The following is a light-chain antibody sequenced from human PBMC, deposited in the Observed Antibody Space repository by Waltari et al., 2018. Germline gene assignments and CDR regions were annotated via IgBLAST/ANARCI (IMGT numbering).Light chain of an antibody. Sequence: QSALTQPASVSGSPGQSITISCTGSSSDIGRYNYFSWYQQHPGQAPKLIISEVTTRPAGVFYRFSGSRSGNTASLTISGLQAEDEADYYCSSYTNINTLMVFGGGTHLTVL. J-gene: IGLJ3*02. CDR3: SSYTNINTLMV. CDR2: EVT. CDR1: SSDIGRYNY. V-gene: IGLV2-14*01.